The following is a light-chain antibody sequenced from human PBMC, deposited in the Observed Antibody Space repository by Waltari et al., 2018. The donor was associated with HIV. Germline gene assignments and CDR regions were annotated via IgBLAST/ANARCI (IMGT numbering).Light chain of an antibody. V-gene: IGLV2-11*01. Sequence: QSALTQPRSLSGSPGQSVTLSCTGRSSHVAGSNYVSGYEQHPGKAPKLMIYDVSKRPSGVPDRFSGSKSGNTASLTISGLQAEDEADYYCCSYAGSYSYVFGTGTKVTVL. CDR1: SSHVAGSNY. CDR2: DVS. J-gene: IGLJ1*01. CDR3: CSYAGSYSYV.